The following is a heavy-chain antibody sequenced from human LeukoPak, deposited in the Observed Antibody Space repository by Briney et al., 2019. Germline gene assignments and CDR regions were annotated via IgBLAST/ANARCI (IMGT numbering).Heavy chain of an antibody. V-gene: IGHV1-69*05. CDR3: ARDRANWGSLRQAFDI. Sequence: SVKVSCKASGGTFSSYAISWVRQAPGQGLEWMGGIIPIFGTANYAQKFQGRVTITTDESTSTAYMELSSLRSEDTAVYYCARDRANWGSLRQAFDIWGQGTMVTVSS. J-gene: IGHJ3*02. D-gene: IGHD7-27*01. CDR1: GGTFSSYA. CDR2: IIPIFGTA.